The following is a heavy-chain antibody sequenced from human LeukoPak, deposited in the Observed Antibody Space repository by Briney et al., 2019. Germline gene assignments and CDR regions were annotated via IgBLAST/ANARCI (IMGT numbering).Heavy chain of an antibody. CDR2: IWYDGSNK. CDR3: ARDSSSWEYYFDY. Sequence: GGSLRLSCAASGFTFSSYGMHWVRQAPGKGLEWVAVIWYDGSNKYYADSVKGRFTISRDNSKNTLYLQTNSLRAEDTAVYYRARDSSSWEYYFDYWGQGTLVTVSS. J-gene: IGHJ4*02. D-gene: IGHD6-13*01. V-gene: IGHV3-33*01. CDR1: GFTFSSYG.